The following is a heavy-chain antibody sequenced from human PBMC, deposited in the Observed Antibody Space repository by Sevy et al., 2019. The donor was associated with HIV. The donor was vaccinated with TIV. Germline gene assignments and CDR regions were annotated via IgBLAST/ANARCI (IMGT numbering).Heavy chain of an antibody. CDR1: GYSFISYW. D-gene: IGHD4-17*01. CDR3: ARQYGDYERLDY. Sequence: GESLKISCKGSGYSFISYWIGWVRQMPGKGLEWMGIIYPDDSHTRYSPSFQGQVTISADKSISPAYLQWRSLKASDTAMYYCARQYGDYERLDYWGQGTLVTVSS. CDR2: IYPDDSHT. J-gene: IGHJ4*02. V-gene: IGHV5-51*01.